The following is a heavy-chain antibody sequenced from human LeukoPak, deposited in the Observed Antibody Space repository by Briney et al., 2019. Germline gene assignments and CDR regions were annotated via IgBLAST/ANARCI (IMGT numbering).Heavy chain of an antibody. CDR1: GFTFSSYW. D-gene: IGHD2-2*02. J-gene: IGHJ4*02. V-gene: IGHV3-7*01. Sequence: TGGSLRLSCAASGFTFSSYWMSWVRQAPGKGLEWVANIKQDGSEKYYVDSVKGRFTISRDNAKNSLYLQMNSLRAEDTAVYYCARDCSSTSCYTHFDYWGQGTLVTVSS. CDR2: IKQDGSEK. CDR3: ARDCSSTSCYTHFDY.